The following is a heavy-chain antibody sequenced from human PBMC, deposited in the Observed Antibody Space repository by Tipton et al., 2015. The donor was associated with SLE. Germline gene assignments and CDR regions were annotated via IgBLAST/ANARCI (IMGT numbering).Heavy chain of an antibody. J-gene: IGHJ1*01. D-gene: IGHD2/OR15-2a*01. Sequence: TLSLTCAVYGESFSGYYWGWIRQPPGKGLQWIGAMFYTGSAHYNPSLKGRVAISVDTSKNVFSLNISSVTAADTAIYYCVRLRREHQIVRLGWFWGLGTLVTVSS. CDR1: GESFSGYY. CDR2: MFYTGSA. CDR3: VRLRREHQIVRLGWF. V-gene: IGHV4-34*12.